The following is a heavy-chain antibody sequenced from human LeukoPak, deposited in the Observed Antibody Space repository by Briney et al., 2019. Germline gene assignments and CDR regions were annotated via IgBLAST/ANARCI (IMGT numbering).Heavy chain of an antibody. Sequence: GGSLRLSCAASGFTFSSYSMNWVRQAPGKGLEWVSSISSSSSYIYHADSVKGRFTISRDNAKNSLYLQMNSLRAEDTAVYYCAIEGYYGDYIDYWGQGTLVTVSS. CDR3: AIEGYYGDYIDY. J-gene: IGHJ4*02. CDR1: GFTFSSYS. D-gene: IGHD4-17*01. V-gene: IGHV3-21*01. CDR2: ISSSSSYI.